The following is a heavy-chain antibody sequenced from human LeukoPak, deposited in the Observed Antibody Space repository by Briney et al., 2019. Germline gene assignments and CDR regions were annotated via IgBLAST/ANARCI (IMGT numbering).Heavy chain of an antibody. J-gene: IGHJ4*02. CDR3: TTDWDLSDYYSRYYFDY. CDR2: IKSKTDGGTT. V-gene: IGHV3-15*01. D-gene: IGHD3-22*01. Sequence: GGSLRLSCAASGFTFSDAWISWVRQAPGKGLEWVGRIKSKTDGGTTDYAAPVKGRFTISRDDSKNTLYLQMNSLKTEDTAVYYCTTDWDLSDYYSRYYFDYWGQGTLVTVSS. CDR1: GFTFSDAW.